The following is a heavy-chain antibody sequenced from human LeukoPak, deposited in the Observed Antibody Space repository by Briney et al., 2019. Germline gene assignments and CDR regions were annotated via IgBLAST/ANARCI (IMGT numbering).Heavy chain of an antibody. Sequence: GGSLRLSCAVSGITLSNYGMSWVRQAPGKGLEWVAGISDRGSRTNYADSVKGRFTISTDHPKNTLYLQMNSLRAEDTAVYYCAKVETAAAATLRGFDYWGQGTLVTVSS. V-gene: IGHV3-23*01. J-gene: IGHJ4*02. CDR1: GITLSNYG. CDR2: ISDRGSRT. D-gene: IGHD6-13*01. CDR3: AKVETAAAATLRGFDY.